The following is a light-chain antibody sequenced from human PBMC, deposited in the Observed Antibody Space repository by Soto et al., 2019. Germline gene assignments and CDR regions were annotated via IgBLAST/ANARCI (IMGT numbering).Light chain of an antibody. CDR1: SSDIGDYNY. V-gene: IGLV2-8*01. Sequence: QSVLTQPPSASVSPGQSVTISCTGSSSDIGDYNYVSWYQQHPGKAPKLMIYEVSKRPSGVPDRFSGSKSGNTASLTVSGLQAEDEADYYCSSYAGSNNVIFGGGTKVIVL. CDR3: SSYAGSNNVI. J-gene: IGLJ2*01. CDR2: EVS.